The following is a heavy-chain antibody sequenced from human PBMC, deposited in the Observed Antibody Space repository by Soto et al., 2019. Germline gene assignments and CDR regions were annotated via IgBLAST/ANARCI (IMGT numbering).Heavy chain of an antibody. D-gene: IGHD6-6*01. Sequence: ASVKVSCKASGYTCTGYYMHWVRQAHGQGLEWMGWINPNSGGTNYAQKFQGRVTMTRDTSISTAYMELSRLRSDDTAVYSCARDLSGSSSLGFDPWGQGTLVTVSS. CDR1: GYTCTGYY. J-gene: IGHJ5*02. CDR2: INPNSGGT. V-gene: IGHV1-2*02. CDR3: ARDLSGSSSLGFDP.